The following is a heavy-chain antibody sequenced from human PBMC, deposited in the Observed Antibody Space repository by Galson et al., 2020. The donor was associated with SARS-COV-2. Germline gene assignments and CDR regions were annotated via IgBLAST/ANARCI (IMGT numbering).Heavy chain of an antibody. V-gene: IGHV3-23*01. D-gene: IGHD3-3*01. CDR1: GFTFSSYA. J-gene: IGHJ4*02. CDR2: ISGSGGST. CDR3: AKVGKTPLRFLGWLSPFDY. Sequence: GGSLRLSCAASGFTFSSYAMSWVRQAPGKGLEWVSAISGSGGSTYYADSVKGRFTISRDNSKNTLYLQMNSLRAEDTAVYYCAKVGKTPLRFLGWLSPFDYWGQGTLVTVSS.